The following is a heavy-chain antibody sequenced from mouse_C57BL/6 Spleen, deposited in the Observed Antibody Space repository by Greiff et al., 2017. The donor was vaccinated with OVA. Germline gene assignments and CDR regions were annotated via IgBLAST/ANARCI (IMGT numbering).Heavy chain of an antibody. V-gene: IGHV8-8*01. J-gene: IGHJ1*03. CDR3: ARIYYGSSGYWYFAV. D-gene: IGHD1-1*01. CDR2: IWWDDDK. Sequence: QVTLKECGPGILQPSQTLSLTCSFSGFSLSTFGMGVGWIRQPSGKGLEWLAHIWWDDDKYYNPALKRRLTISKDNSKNQVFLKIANVDTADTATYYCARIYYGSSGYWYFAVWGTGTTVTVSS. CDR1: GFSLSTFGMG.